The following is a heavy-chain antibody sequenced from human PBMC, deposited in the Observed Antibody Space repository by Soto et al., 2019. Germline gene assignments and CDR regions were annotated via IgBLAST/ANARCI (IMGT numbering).Heavy chain of an antibody. Sequence: PGQVSCKASGGSFSSYAISWVRQAPGQGLEWMGGIIPIFGTANYAQKFQGRVTITADESTSTAYMELSSLRSEDTAVYYCARYVGDGCALGCWGQGTLVTVSS. CDR3: ARYVGDGCALGC. D-gene: IGHD6-19*01. V-gene: IGHV1-69*13. J-gene: IGHJ4*02. CDR2: IIPIFGTA. CDR1: GGSFSSYA.